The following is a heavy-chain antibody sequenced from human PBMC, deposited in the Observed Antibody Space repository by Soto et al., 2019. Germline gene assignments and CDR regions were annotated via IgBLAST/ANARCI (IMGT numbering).Heavy chain of an antibody. CDR1: GYTFTSYA. CDR3: ARVSGWYYFDY. V-gene: IGHV1-3*01. CDR2: INAGNGNT. D-gene: IGHD6-19*01. Sequence: QVQLVQSGAEVKKPGASVKVSCKASGYTFTSYAMHWVRQAPGQRLEWMGWINAGNGNTKYSQKFQGRVTITRDTSASAAYMELSSLRSEDTAVYYCARVSGWYYFDYGGQGTLVTVSS. J-gene: IGHJ4*02.